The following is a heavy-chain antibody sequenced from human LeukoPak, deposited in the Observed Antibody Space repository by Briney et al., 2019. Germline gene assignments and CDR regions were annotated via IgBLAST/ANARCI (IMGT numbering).Heavy chain of an antibody. J-gene: IGHJ4*02. D-gene: IGHD3-10*01. CDR1: GFTFSGSA. CDR3: TSRGFGELQKSYNY. Sequence: GGSLRLSCAASGFTFSGSAMHWVRQASGKGLEWVGRIRSKANSYATTYAASVKGRFTISRDDSKNTAYLQMNSLKTEDTAVYYCTSRGFGELQKSYNYWGQGTLVTVSS. CDR2: IRSKANSYAT. V-gene: IGHV3-73*01.